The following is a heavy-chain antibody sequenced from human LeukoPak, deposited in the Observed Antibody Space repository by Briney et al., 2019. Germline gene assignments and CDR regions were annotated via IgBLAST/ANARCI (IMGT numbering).Heavy chain of an antibody. CDR2: INHSGST. CDR1: GGSFSGYY. V-gene: IGHV4-34*01. J-gene: IGHJ3*02. D-gene: IGHD3-3*01. CDR3: ARVPYYDFQADAFDI. Sequence: PSETLSLTCAVYGGSFSGYYWSWIRRPPGKGLEWIGEINHSGSTNYNPSLKSRVTISVDTSKNQFSLQLNSVTPEDTAVYYCARVPYYDFQADAFDIWGQGTMVTVSS.